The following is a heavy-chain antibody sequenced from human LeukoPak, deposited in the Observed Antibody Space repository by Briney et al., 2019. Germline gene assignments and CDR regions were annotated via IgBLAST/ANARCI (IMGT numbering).Heavy chain of an antibody. CDR1: GYTFTCYY. CDR3: ARDRRWYNCSSTSCYEGGPYNWFDP. Sequence: ASVKVSCKASGYTFTCYYMHWVRQAPGQGLEWMGWINPNSGGTNYAQKFQGWVTMTRDTSISTAYMELSRLRFDDTAVYYCARDRRWYNCSSTSCYEGGPYNWFDPWGQGTLVTVSS. J-gene: IGHJ5*02. D-gene: IGHD2-2*01. CDR2: INPNSGGT. V-gene: IGHV1-2*04.